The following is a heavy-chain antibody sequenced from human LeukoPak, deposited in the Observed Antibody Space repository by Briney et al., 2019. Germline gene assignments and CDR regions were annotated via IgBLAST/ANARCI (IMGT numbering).Heavy chain of an antibody. CDR2: ISTSSSYI. D-gene: IGHD2-15*01. J-gene: IGHJ5*02. V-gene: IGHV3-21*01. CDR3: ARGADGVSSNSRGWFDP. Sequence: GGSLRLSCAASGFTVSNKYMTWVRRAPGKGLEWVSSISTSSSYIYYADSVRGRFTISRDNAKNSLYLQMNSLRAEDTAVYSCARGADGVSSNSRGWFDPWGQGTLVTVSS. CDR1: GFTVSNKY.